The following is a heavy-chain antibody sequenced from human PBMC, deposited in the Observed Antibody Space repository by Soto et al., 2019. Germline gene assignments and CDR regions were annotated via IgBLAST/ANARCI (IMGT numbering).Heavy chain of an antibody. J-gene: IGHJ4*02. D-gene: IGHD3-22*01. CDR1: GXTFSSYS. CDR2: ISGSGGST. Sequence: GSLRLSCAASGXTFSSYSMSWVRQAPGKGLEGVPSISGSGGSTYYADSVKGLLTISRYNSKNTLSLQMNSLRAQDTAVYYCAKARYYDSTGYLYYFDYWGQGTLVTVSS. CDR3: AKARYYDSTGYLYYFDY. V-gene: IGHV3-23*01.